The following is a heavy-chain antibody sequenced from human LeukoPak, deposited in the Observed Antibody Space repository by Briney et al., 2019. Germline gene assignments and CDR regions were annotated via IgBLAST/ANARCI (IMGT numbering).Heavy chain of an antibody. V-gene: IGHV3-9*01. CDR3: VVGAVAGHYYYYYGMDV. CDR2: ISWNSGSI. Sequence: GRSLGLSCAASGFTFDDYAMHWVRQAPGKGLEWVSGISWNSGSIGYADSVKGRFTISRDNAKNSLYLQMNSLRAEDTALYYCVVGAVAGHYYYYYGMDVWGQGTTVTVSS. D-gene: IGHD6-19*01. J-gene: IGHJ6*02. CDR1: GFTFDDYA.